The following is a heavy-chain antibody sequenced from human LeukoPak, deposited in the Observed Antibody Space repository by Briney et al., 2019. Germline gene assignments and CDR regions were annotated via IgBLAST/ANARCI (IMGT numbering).Heavy chain of an antibody. J-gene: IGHJ5*02. CDR1: GLTFSSYS. CDR3: ARDEYCTNGVCSPGFDP. Sequence: GGSLRLSCAASGLTFSSYSMNWVRQAPGKGLEWVSSISSSSSYIYYADSVKGRFTISRDNAKNSLYLQMNSLRAEDTAVYYSARDEYCTNGVCSPGFDPWGQGTLVTVSS. CDR2: ISSSSSYI. V-gene: IGHV3-21*01. D-gene: IGHD2-8*01.